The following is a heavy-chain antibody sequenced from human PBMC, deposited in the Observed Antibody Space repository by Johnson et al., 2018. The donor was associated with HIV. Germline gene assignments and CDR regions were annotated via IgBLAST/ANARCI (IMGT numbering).Heavy chain of an antibody. CDR3: ARDPERIAYHGAFDI. V-gene: IGHV3-30*04. J-gene: IGHJ3*02. Sequence: VQLVESGGGVVRPGGSLKLSCAASGFTFSSYAMHWVRQAPGKGLEWVAVISYDGSNKYYADSVKGRFTISRDNSKNTLYLQMNSLRVEDTAVYYCARDPERIAYHGAFDIWGQGTMVTVSS. D-gene: IGHD1-14*01. CDR2: ISYDGSNK. CDR1: GFTFSSYA.